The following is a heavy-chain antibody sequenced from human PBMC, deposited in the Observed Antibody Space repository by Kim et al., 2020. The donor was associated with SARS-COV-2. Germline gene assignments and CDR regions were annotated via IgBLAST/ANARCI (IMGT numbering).Heavy chain of an antibody. D-gene: IGHD5-12*01. J-gene: IGHJ2*01. V-gene: IGHV3-74*01. CDR3: ARDRVGVYSGYDYWYFDL. Sequence: KGRFTISRDNAKDTLYLQVNSLRAEDTAVYYCARDRVGVYSGYDYWYFDLCGRGTLVTVSS.